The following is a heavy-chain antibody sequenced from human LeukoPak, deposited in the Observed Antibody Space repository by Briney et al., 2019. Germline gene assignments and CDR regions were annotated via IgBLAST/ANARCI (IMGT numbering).Heavy chain of an antibody. D-gene: IGHD3-3*01. Sequence: AASVKVSCKASGYTFTIYAMHWVRQAPGQRLEWMGWINAGNGNTKYSQKFQGRVTITRDTSASTAYMELSSLRSEDTAVYYCARDQGRLSYYDFWSGYTPNYFDYWGQGTLVTVSS. V-gene: IGHV1-3*01. J-gene: IGHJ4*02. CDR1: GYTFTIYA. CDR3: ARDQGRLSYYDFWSGYTPNYFDY. CDR2: INAGNGNT.